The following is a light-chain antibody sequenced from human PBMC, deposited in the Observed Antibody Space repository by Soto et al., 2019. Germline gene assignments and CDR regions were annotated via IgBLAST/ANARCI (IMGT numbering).Light chain of an antibody. CDR1: QRISGW. CDR3: KQSYSTPLT. V-gene: IGKV1-5*03. Sequence: DIQMTQSPSTLAASLGESVTITCRASQRISGWLAWYQQKPGKAPKLLSYKGSSLESGVPSRFSGSGSATDFTLTISSLQPEDFANYYCKQSYSTPLTFGGGTKVDIK. J-gene: IGKJ4*01. CDR2: KGS.